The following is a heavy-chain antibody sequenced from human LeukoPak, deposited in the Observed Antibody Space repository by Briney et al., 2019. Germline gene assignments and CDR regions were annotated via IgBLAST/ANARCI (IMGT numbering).Heavy chain of an antibody. CDR2: IKSQTDGETR. V-gene: IGHV3-15*01. J-gene: IGHJ4*02. D-gene: IGHD3/OR15-3a*01. CDR3: TTGQN. Sequence: GGSLRLSCSASGFTFSSYAMHWVRQAPGKGLEWVGRIKSQTDGETRDYAAPVKGRFTISRDDSENTVYLQMNSLKTEDTSMYYCTTGQNWGQGTLVTVSS. CDR1: GFTFSSYA.